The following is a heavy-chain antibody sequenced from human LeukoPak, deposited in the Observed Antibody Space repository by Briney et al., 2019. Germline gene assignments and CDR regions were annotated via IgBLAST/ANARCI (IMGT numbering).Heavy chain of an antibody. CDR3: ARDSLAARPQNWFDP. V-gene: IGHV3-66*01. D-gene: IGHD6-6*01. CDR2: IYSGGTT. CDR1: GLTASSNY. Sequence: QPRGSLRLSCATSGLTASSNYMSWVRLAPRKGLGWVSVIYSGGTTYYAESVKGRFTSSRDNSKNTLYLQLNSLRAEDTAVYYCARDSLAARPQNWFDPWGQGTLVTVSS. J-gene: IGHJ5*02.